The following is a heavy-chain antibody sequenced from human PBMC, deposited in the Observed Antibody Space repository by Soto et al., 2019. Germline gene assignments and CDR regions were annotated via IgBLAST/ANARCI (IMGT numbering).Heavy chain of an antibody. J-gene: IGHJ4*02. CDR1: GYGFTSYW. CDR2: IYPGDSDT. V-gene: IGHV5-51*01. CDR3: ARPGEGLEPHYFDY. Sequence: ESLKISFKGCGYGFTSYWIGWVRQMPGKGLEWMGIIYPGDSDTGYSPSFQGQVTISADKSISTAYLKWRSLKASDTAMYYCARPGEGLEPHYFDYWGQGTLVTVSS. D-gene: IGHD1-1*01.